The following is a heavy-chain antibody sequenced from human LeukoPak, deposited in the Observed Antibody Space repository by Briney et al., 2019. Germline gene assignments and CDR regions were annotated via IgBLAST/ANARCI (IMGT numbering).Heavy chain of an antibody. CDR3: TSYIVAAGRTKAFDI. D-gene: IGHD6-13*01. CDR2: IRSKANSYAT. V-gene: IGHV3-73*01. J-gene: IGHJ3*02. Sequence: GGSLRLSCAASGFTFSGSAMHWVRQASGKGLEWVGRIRSKANSYATAYAASVKGRFTISRDDSKNTAYLQMNSLKTEDTAVYYCTSYIVAAGRTKAFDIWGQGTMVTVSS. CDR1: GFTFSGSA.